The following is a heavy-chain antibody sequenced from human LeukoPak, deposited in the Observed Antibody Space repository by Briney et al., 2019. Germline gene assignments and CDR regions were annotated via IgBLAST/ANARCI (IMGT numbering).Heavy chain of an antibody. CDR3: AKDDNYYDSSGYAY. CDR2: ISGSGGST. CDR1: GFTFSSYA. V-gene: IGHV3-23*01. D-gene: IGHD3-22*01. J-gene: IGHJ4*02. Sequence: PGGSLRLSCAASGFTFSSYAMSWVRQAPGKGLEWVSAISGSGGSTYYADSVKGRFTISRDNSKNTLYLQMNSLRADGTAVYYCAKDDNYYDSSGYAYWGQGTLVTVSS.